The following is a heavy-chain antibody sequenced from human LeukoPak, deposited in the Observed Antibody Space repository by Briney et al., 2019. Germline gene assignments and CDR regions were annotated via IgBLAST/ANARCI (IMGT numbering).Heavy chain of an antibody. V-gene: IGHV1-2*02. CDR1: GYTFTGYY. J-gene: IGHJ4*02. CDR3: ARVVDYGDYETADY. D-gene: IGHD4-17*01. CDR2: INPNSGDT. Sequence: ASVKVSCKASGYTFTGYYMHWVRQAPGQGLEWMGWINPNSGDTNYAQKFQGRVTMTRDTSISTAYMELSRLRSDETAVYYCARVVDYGDYETADYWGQGTLVTVSS.